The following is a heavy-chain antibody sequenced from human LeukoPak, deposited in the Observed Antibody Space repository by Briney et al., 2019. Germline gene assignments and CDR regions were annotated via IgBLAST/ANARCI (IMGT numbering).Heavy chain of an antibody. CDR2: IYYSGST. J-gene: IGHJ2*01. CDR1: GGSISSYY. V-gene: IGHV4-59*01. CDR3: ARAYCGGDCYGRIGYFDL. D-gene: IGHD2-21*02. Sequence: SETLSLTCTVSGGSISSYYWSWIRQPPGKGLEWIGYIYYSGSTNYNPSLESRVTISVDTSKNQFSLKLSSVTAADTAVYYCARAYCGGDCYGRIGYFDLWGRGTLVTVSS.